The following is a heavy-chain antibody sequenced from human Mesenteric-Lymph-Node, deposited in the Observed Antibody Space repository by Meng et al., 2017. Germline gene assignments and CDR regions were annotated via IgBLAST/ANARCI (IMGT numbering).Heavy chain of an antibody. D-gene: IGHD6-13*01. J-gene: IGHJ5*02. CDR1: GYTFSSYA. V-gene: IGHV1-3*01. Sequence: ASVKVSCKASGYTFSSYAMHWVRQAPGQRLEWMGWINAGNGNTKYSQKFQGRVTITRDTSASTAYMELSSLRSEDTAVYYCARDLAAGLEDWFDPWGQGTLVTVSS. CDR3: ARDLAAGLEDWFDP. CDR2: INAGNGNT.